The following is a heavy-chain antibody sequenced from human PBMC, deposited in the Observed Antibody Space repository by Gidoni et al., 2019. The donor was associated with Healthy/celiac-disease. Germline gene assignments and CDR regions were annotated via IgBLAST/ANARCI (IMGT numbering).Heavy chain of an antibody. CDR1: GGSFSGYY. Sequence: QVQLQQWGAGLWKPSETLSLTCAVYGGSFSGYYWSWIRQPPGKGLEWIGEINHSGSTNYNPSLKSRVTISVDTSKNQFSLKLSSVTAADTAVYYCAGKGDYGQDYWGQGTLVTVSS. J-gene: IGHJ4*02. CDR3: AGKGDYGQDY. D-gene: IGHD4-17*01. CDR2: INHSGST. V-gene: IGHV4-34*01.